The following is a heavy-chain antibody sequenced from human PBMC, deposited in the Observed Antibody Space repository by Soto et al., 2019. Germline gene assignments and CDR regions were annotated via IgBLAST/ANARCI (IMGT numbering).Heavy chain of an antibody. CDR1: GGSISSYY. CDR2: IYYSGST. V-gene: IGHV4-59*01. J-gene: IGHJ6*02. CDR3: ASTFAPATSGYYYYYGMDV. Sequence: SETLSLTCTVSGGSISSYYWSWIQQPPGKGLEWIGYIYYSGSTNYNPSLKSRVTISVDTSKNQFSLKLSSVTAADTAVYYCASTFAPATSGYYYYYGMDVWGRGTTVTVSS. D-gene: IGHD6-25*01.